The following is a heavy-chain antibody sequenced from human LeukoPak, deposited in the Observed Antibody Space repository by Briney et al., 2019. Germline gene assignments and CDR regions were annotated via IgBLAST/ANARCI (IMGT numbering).Heavy chain of an antibody. Sequence: GSLKLSCTVSGFLFNDSWMALIRPAPGKGLEWVAIIEKNGSGKNYVDSVKGRFIISRDNAKNSLFLQMDSLKVEDTAIYYCTTDRWYSADHWGQGTLVTVSS. D-gene: IGHD2-15*01. CDR3: TTDRWYSADH. J-gene: IGHJ5*02. CDR1: GFLFNDSW. V-gene: IGHV3-7*03. CDR2: IEKNGSGK.